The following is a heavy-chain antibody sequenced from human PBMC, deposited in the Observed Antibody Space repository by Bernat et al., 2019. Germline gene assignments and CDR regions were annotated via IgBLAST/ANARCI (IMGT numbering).Heavy chain of an antibody. J-gene: IGHJ4*02. CDR1: GFTFGDYA. V-gene: IGHV3-49*04. CDR3: TREDGWNDAYQLDY. Sequence: EVQLVESGGGLVQPGRSLRLSCTASGFTFGDYAMSWVRQAPGKGLEWVGFIRSKAYGGTTENAAAVKGRFTISRDDSKSIAYLQMNSLKTEDTAVYYCTREDGWNDAYQLDYWGQGTLVTVSS. CDR2: IRSKAYGGTT. D-gene: IGHD1-1*01.